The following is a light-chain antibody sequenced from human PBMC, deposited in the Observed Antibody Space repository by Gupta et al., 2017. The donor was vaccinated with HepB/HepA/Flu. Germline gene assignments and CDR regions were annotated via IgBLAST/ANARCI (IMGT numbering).Light chain of an antibody. Sequence: DIQMTQSPSSLSASVGDRVTISCRTSQSISTYLNWYQQKPGKVPKLLIYDASSLQSGVPSKFSGSGSGTDFTLTINFLQPEDFATYYCQQSDTPPFTFGPGTKVDIK. V-gene: IGKV1-39*01. CDR2: DAS. J-gene: IGKJ3*01. CDR3: QQSDTPPFT. CDR1: QSISTY.